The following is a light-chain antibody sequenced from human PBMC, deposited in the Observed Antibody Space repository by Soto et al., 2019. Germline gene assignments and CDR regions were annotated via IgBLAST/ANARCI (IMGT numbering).Light chain of an antibody. Sequence: DIQVTQSPSSLSASVGDRVTITSRASQNINNYLNWYQQKPGKAPKLLIYAASSSQSGVPSRFSGSGSGTDFTLTISSLQPEDFATYYCQQSFSTLWTFGQGTKVDIK. CDR2: AAS. CDR3: QQSFSTLWT. CDR1: QNINNY. V-gene: IGKV1-39*01. J-gene: IGKJ1*01.